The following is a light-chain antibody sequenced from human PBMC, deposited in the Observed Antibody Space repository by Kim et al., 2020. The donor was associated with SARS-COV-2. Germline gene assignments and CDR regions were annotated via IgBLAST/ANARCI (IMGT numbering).Light chain of an antibody. CDR3: HQYTSYPRT. Sequence: ESVGDRVTITCRASQDIRSDLAWFQQRPGRAPKSLIYAASSLQSGAPSRFSGGGSGTEFTLTIISLQPEDSATYYCHQYTSYPRTFGQGTKVDIK. V-gene: IGKV1-16*01. J-gene: IGKJ1*01. CDR1: QDIRSD. CDR2: AAS.